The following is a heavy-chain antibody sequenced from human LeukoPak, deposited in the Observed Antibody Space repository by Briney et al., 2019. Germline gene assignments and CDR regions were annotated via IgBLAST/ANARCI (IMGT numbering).Heavy chain of an antibody. Sequence: GGSLRLSCAASGFTFRDYYMSWIREAPGKGLEWVSYISSSGATIYYADSVKGRFTISRDSANNSLYLQMNSLRAEDTAVYYCARDLAVAGSRLGWFDPWGQGTLVTVSS. CDR1: GFTFRDYY. CDR3: ARDLAVAGSRLGWFDP. CDR2: ISSSGATI. V-gene: IGHV3-11*01. D-gene: IGHD6-19*01. J-gene: IGHJ5*02.